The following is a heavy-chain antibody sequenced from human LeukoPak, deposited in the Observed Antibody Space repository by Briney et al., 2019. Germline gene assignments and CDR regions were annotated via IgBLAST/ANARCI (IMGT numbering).Heavy chain of an antibody. CDR2: IIPIFGTA. D-gene: IGHD3-22*01. V-gene: IGHV1-69*05. CDR1: GGTFSSYA. CDR3: AREGGYPVRDAFDI. J-gene: IGHJ3*02. Sequence: SVKVSCKASGGTFSSYAISWVRPAPGQGLTWMGGIIPIFGTANYAQKFQGRVTITTDGSTSTAYMELSSLRSEDTAVYYCAREGGYPVRDAFDIWGQGTMVTVSS.